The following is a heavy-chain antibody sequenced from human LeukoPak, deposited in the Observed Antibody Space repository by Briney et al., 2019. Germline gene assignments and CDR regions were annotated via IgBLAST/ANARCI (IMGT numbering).Heavy chain of an antibody. CDR3: ASRQQLRGSGYSR. V-gene: IGHV4-59*12. CDR2: IYYSGST. J-gene: IGHJ4*02. CDR1: GGSITSYY. Sequence: PSETLSLTCTVSGGSITSYYWTYIRQPPGKGLEWIGYIYYSGSTNYNPSLKSRVTISVDTSKNQFSLKLSSVTAADTAVYYCASRQQLRGSGYSRWGQGTLVTVSS. D-gene: IGHD3-22*01.